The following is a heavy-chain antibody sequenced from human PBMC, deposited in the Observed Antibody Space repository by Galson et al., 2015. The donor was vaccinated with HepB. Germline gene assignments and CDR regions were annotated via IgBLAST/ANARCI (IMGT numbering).Heavy chain of an antibody. D-gene: IGHD2-8*01. CDR3: ARARRGGGMVQWAGMDV. V-gene: IGHV5-51*01. J-gene: IGHJ6*02. CDR1: GYSFSSYW. CDR2: IYPGDFDT. Sequence: QSGAEVKKPGESLKISCKGSGYSFSSYWIGWVRQMPGKGLEWMGIIYPGDFDTRYSPSFQGQVTISADKSISTAYLQWSSLKASDTAIYYCARARRGGGMVQWAGMDVWGQGTTVTVSS.